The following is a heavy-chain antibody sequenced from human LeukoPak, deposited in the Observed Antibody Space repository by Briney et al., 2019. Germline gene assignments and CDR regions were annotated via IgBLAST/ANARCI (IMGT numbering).Heavy chain of an antibody. Sequence: SETLSLTCTVSGGSISSYYWSWIRQPPGKGLEWIGYIYYSGSTNYNPSLKSRVTISADTSKNQFSLKLTSVTAADTAVYYCARLNWSDLDYWGQGTPVTVSS. J-gene: IGHJ4*02. V-gene: IGHV4-59*08. CDR1: GGSISSYY. CDR3: ARLNWSDLDY. D-gene: IGHD1-20*01. CDR2: IYYSGST.